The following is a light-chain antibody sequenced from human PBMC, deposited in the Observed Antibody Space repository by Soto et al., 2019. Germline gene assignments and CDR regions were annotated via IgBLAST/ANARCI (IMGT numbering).Light chain of an antibody. Sequence: EVVLTQSPGTLSLSPGERATLSCRASQNIRGNELAWYQQKPGQAPRLLIYRGSTRATGIPDRFSGRGSGTDFPLTISRLEPEDFAVYYCQDYGTSAPWTFGQGTTVEIK. CDR2: RGS. CDR3: QDYGTSAPWT. CDR1: QNIRGNE. V-gene: IGKV3-20*01. J-gene: IGKJ1*01.